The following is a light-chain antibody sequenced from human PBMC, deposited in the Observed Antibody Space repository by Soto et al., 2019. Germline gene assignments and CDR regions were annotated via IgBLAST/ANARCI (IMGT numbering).Light chain of an antibody. CDR1: QSLLHSSGHNC. J-gene: IGKJ4*01. CDR2: FGS. CDR3: MQSLQTPLT. Sequence: DIVMTQSPLSLPVTPGEPASISCRSSQSLLHSSGHNCLDWYLQKPGQSPQLLIYFGSNRASGAPDRFSGSGSGTDFTRKISRVEAEDVGLYYCMQSLQTPLTFGGGTKVEIK. V-gene: IGKV2-28*01.